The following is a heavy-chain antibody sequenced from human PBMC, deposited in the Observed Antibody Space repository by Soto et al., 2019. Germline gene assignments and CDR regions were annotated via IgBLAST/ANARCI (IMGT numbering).Heavy chain of an antibody. J-gene: IGHJ5*02. CDR3: AREGDYGSGNYIGP. CDR1: GGSITSGDYY. Sequence: QVQLQESGPGLVKPSQTRSLTCTVSGGSITSGDYYWSWIRQPPGKGLEWFGYIYYSGSTYYNPSLKTRVTIAVDTSKNQFSLKLSSVTAADTAVYYCAREGDYGSGNYIGPLGLGTLVTVSS. D-gene: IGHD3-10*01. CDR2: IYYSGST. V-gene: IGHV4-30-4*01.